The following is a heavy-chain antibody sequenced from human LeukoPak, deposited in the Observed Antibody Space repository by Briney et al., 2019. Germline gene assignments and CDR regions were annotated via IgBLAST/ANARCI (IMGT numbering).Heavy chain of an antibody. V-gene: IGHV4-4*07. D-gene: IGHD2-15*01. J-gene: IGHJ4*02. CDR3: AREAYCSGGSCYSFISC. CDR1: GDSFSSYY. Sequence: SETLSLTCTVSGDSFSSYYWSWIRQPAGKELEWIGRIYSSGSTNYNPSLKSRVTMSVDTSKNQFSLKLSSVTAADTAVYCCAREAYCSGGSCYSFISCWGQGTLVTVSS. CDR2: IYSSGST.